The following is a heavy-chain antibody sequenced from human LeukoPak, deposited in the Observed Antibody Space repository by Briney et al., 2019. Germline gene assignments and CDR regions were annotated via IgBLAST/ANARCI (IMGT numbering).Heavy chain of an antibody. Sequence: SETLSLTCTVSGGSVSSGSYYWSWIRHPPGKGLEWIGYIYYSGSTNYNPSLKSRVTISVDTSKNQFSLKLSSVTAADTAVYYCARDRVLAVAGYYYGMDVWGQGTTVTVSS. D-gene: IGHD6-19*01. CDR2: IYYSGST. V-gene: IGHV4-61*01. CDR3: ARDRVLAVAGYYYGMDV. CDR1: GGSVSSGSYY. J-gene: IGHJ6*02.